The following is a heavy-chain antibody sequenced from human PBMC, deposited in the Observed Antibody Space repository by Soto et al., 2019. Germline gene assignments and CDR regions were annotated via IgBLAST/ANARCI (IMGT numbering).Heavy chain of an antibody. CDR3: TTSHSSGWYIAYYYYGMDV. Sequence: GGSLRLSCAASGFTFSNAWMNWVRQAPGKGLEWVGRIKSKTDGGTTDYAAPVKGRFTISRDDSKNTLYLQMNSLKTEDTAVYYCTTSHSSGWYIAYYYYGMDVWGQGTTVTVSS. CDR2: IKSKTDGGTT. V-gene: IGHV3-15*07. CDR1: GFTFSNAW. D-gene: IGHD6-19*01. J-gene: IGHJ6*02.